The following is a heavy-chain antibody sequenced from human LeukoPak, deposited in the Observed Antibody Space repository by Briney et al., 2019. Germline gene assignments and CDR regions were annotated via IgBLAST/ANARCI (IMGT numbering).Heavy chain of an antibody. V-gene: IGHV3-48*01. Sequence: GGSLRLSCAVSGFTFSSYSMNWARQAPGKGLEWVSYISSSSSTIYYADSVKGRFTISRDNAKNSLYLQMNSLRAEDTAVYYCVNVGRVDYWGQGTLVTVSS. CDR3: VNVGRVDY. J-gene: IGHJ4*02. CDR1: GFTFSSYS. CDR2: ISSSSSTI.